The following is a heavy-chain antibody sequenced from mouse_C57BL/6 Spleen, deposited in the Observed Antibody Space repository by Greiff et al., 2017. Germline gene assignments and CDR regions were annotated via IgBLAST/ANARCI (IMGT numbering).Heavy chain of an antibody. D-gene: IGHD2-1*01. CDR1: GYTFTSYW. CDR2: IDPSDSYT. V-gene: IGHV1-69*01. Sequence: QVQLQQPGAELVMPGASVKLSCKASGYTFTSYWMHWVKQRPGQGLEWIGEIDPSDSYTNYNQQFKGKSTLSVDKSYSTAYMQLSMLTSEDSAVYNCAKQAIFYGNGAMDYGGQGTSVTVSS. CDR3: AKQAIFYGNGAMDY. J-gene: IGHJ4*01.